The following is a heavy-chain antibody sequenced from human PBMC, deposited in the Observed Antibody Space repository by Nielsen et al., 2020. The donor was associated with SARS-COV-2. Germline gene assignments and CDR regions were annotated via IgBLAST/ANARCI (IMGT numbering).Heavy chain of an antibody. J-gene: IGHJ1*01. CDR2: NWFSGETV. Sequence: GESLKISCVGSGFTFRTFGMHWVRQAPGKGLEWVAVNWFSGETVYNGDSVKGRFTISRDNSRNTLYLQMNSLRAEDTAVYYCARGPEQQLVPEFFQHWGQGTLVSVSS. CDR1: GFTFRTFG. D-gene: IGHD6-13*01. CDR3: ARGPEQQLVPEFFQH. V-gene: IGHV3-33*08.